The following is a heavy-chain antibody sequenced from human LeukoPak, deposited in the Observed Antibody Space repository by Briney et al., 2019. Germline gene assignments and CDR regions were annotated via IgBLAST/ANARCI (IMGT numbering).Heavy chain of an antibody. CDR2: ISGSGGST. CDR3: AKDPNYDSSGYYYDMLSFHH. D-gene: IGHD3-22*01. J-gene: IGHJ1*01. V-gene: IGHV3-23*01. Sequence: GGSLRLSCAASGFTFSSYAMSWVRQAPGKGLEWVSAISGSGGSTYYADSVKGRFTISRDNSKNTLYLQMNSLRAEDTAVYYCAKDPNYDSSGYYYDMLSFHHWGQGTLVTVSS. CDR1: GFTFSSYA.